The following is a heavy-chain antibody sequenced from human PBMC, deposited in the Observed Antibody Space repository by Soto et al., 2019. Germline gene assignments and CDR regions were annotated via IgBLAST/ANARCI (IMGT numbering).Heavy chain of an antibody. CDR3: AKDQWLVWLFNYYYSYGMDV. D-gene: IGHD3-3*01. CDR2: ISYDGSNK. Sequence: GGSLRLSCAASGFSFSRYGMHWVRQAPGKGLEWVAVISYDGSNKYYADSVKGRFTISRDNSKNTLYLQMNSLRAEDTAVYYCAKDQWLVWLFNYYYSYGMDVWGQGTTVTVFS. CDR1: GFSFSRYG. V-gene: IGHV3-30*18. J-gene: IGHJ6*02.